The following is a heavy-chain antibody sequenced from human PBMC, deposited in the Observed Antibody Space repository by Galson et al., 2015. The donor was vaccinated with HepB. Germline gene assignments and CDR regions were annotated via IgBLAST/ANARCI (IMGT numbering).Heavy chain of an antibody. D-gene: IGHD3-22*01. CDR1: GFTFSSYS. CDR3: ARVAYYYDSSGYYYVDY. Sequence: SLRLSCAASGFTFSSYSMNWVRQAPGKGLEWVSSISSSSSYIYYADSVKGRFTISRDNAKNSLYLQMNSLRAEDTAVYYCARVAYYYDSSGYYYVDYWGQGTLVTVSS. CDR2: ISSSSSYI. V-gene: IGHV3-21*01. J-gene: IGHJ4*02.